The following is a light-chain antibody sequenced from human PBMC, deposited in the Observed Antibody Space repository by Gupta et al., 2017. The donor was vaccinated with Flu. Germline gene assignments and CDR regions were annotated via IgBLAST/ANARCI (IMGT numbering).Light chain of an antibody. J-gene: IGKJ2*03. CDR1: QSVSSN. Sequence: EIVMTQSPATLSVSPGERATLSCRASQSVSSNLAWYQQKPGQAPRLLIYDASTSATGIPARFSGSGSGTEFTLTIRSLQSEDFAVYYCQQYNNWPPYSFGQGTKLEIK. V-gene: IGKV3-15*01. CDR3: QQYNNWPPYS. CDR2: DAS.